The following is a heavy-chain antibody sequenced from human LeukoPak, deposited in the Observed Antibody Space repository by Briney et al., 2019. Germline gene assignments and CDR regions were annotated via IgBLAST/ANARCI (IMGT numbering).Heavy chain of an antibody. Sequence: SETLSLTCTVNGGSFSDNSWSWIRQPPGKGLEWIGEITHVGSTSYNPSPKSRVTTSIDTSKNHFSLRLSSVTAADTAVYYCARGRRYSYGYGADTFDIWGQGTMITVSS. CDR1: GGSFSDNS. J-gene: IGHJ3*02. V-gene: IGHV4-34*01. D-gene: IGHD5-18*01. CDR2: ITHVGST. CDR3: ARGRRYSYGYGADTFDI.